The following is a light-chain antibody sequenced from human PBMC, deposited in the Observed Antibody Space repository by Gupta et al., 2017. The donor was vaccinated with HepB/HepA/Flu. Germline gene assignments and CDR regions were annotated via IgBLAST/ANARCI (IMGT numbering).Light chain of an antibody. J-gene: IGKJ1*01. CDR2: KAS. CDR3: QQYDDYSSWT. Sequence: DIQMTQSPSTLSASVGDRVTITCRASQSISSWLAWYQQKPGKAPKLLIYKASSLESGVPSRFSGSGSGTEFTLTISSLQPDDFATYYCQQYDDYSSWTFGQGTXVEIK. CDR1: QSISSW. V-gene: IGKV1-5*03.